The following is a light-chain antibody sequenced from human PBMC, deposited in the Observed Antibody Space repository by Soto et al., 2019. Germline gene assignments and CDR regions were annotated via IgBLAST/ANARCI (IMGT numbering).Light chain of an antibody. CDR1: SSNIGTNT. CDR2: RNN. J-gene: IGLJ1*01. V-gene: IGLV1-44*01. CDR3: AAWDDSLNGYV. Sequence: QSALTQPPSASGTPGQRVTISCSGSSSNIGTNTVNWYRHLPGTAPKLLIYRNNERPSGVPDRFSGSKSGTSASLAIRGLQSEDEADYYCAAWDDSLNGYVFGTGTKVTVL.